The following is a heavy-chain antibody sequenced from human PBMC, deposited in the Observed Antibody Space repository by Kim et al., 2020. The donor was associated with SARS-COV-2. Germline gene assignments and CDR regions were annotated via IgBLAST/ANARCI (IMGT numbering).Heavy chain of an antibody. CDR3: ARSAGPYDYYFDY. D-gene: IGHD3-16*01. V-gene: IGHV5-51*01. Sequence: YSPPFQGQVTISADKSATTAYLQWSSLKASDTAIYYCARSAGPYDYYFDYWGQGTLVTVSS. J-gene: IGHJ4*02.